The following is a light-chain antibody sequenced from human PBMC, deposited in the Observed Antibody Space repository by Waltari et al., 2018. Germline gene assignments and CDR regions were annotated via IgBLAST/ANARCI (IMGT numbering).Light chain of an antibody. CDR2: GAY. V-gene: IGKV3-15*01. J-gene: IGKJ4*01. CDR3: QQYNNWPPLT. Sequence: EIVMTQSPATMSVSPGERATLSCRASQSVSSDLAWYQQKPGQAPRLLVYGAYTRATGIPVRFSGSGSGTEFFLTISSMQSEDSAVYYCQQYNNWPPLTFGGGTKVEIK. CDR1: QSVSSD.